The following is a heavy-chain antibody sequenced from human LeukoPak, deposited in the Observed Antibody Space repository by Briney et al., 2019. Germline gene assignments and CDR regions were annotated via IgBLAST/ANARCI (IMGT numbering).Heavy chain of an antibody. CDR3: AKVGGTYLDYYYMDV. D-gene: IGHD1-26*01. V-gene: IGHV3-30*02. J-gene: IGHJ6*03. CDR2: IRYDGSNK. CDR1: GFTFSSYG. Sequence: GGSLRLSCAASGFTFSSYGMHWVRQAPGKGLEWVAFIRYDGSNKYYADSVKGRFTISRDNSKNTLYLQMNSLRAEDTAVYYCAKVGGTYLDYYYMDVWGKGTTVTVSS.